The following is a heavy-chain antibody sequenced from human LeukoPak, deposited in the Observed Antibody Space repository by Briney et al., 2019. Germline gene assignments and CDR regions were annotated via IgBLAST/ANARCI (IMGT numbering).Heavy chain of an antibody. CDR3: AREYYYDRSGYCFDY. CDR2: ISAYNGNT. Sequence: ASVKVSCKASGYTFTSYGISWVRQAPGQGLEWMGWISAYNGNTNYAQKLQGRVTMTTDTSTSTAYMELRSLRSDDTAVYYCAREYYYDRSGYCFDYWGQGTLVTVSS. D-gene: IGHD3-22*01. J-gene: IGHJ4*02. CDR1: GYTFTSYG. V-gene: IGHV1-18*01.